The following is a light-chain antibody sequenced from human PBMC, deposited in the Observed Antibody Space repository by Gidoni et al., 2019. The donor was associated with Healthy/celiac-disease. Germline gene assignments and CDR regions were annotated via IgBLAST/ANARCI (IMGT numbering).Light chain of an antibody. CDR2: GAS. Sequence: IALTPPPGTLSLSPGERATLSCRASQSVSSSYLAWYQQKPGQAPRLLIYGASSRATGIPDRFSGSGSGTDFTITISRLEPEGFAVYYCQQDGSSPTWTFGQGTKVEIK. V-gene: IGKV3-20*01. J-gene: IGKJ1*01. CDR1: QSVSSSY. CDR3: QQDGSSPTWT.